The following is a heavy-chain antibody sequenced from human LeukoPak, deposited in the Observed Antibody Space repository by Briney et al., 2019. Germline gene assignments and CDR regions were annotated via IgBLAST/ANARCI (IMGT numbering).Heavy chain of an antibody. Sequence: ASVKVSCKASGYPFIGFYIHWVRQAPGQGLEWMGWINPNNGDTNYAQTFQGRVTMTRDTSISTAYMELSWLRSDDTAVYYCARDRATYADGNFDSWGQGTLVTVSS. CDR2: INPNNGDT. D-gene: IGHD3-16*01. CDR1: GYPFIGFY. J-gene: IGHJ4*02. V-gene: IGHV1-2*02. CDR3: ARDRATYADGNFDS.